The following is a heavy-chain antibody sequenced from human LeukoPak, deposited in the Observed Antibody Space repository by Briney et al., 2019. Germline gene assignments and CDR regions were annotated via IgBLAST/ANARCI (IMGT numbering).Heavy chain of an antibody. V-gene: IGHV3-74*01. CDR3: SRGWYSSSLDY. CDR1: GFTFSSYW. CDR2: INNDGRST. Sequence: PGGSLRLSCAASGFTFSSYWMYWVRQAPGKGLVWVSRINNDGRSTRYADSVQGRFTISRDDAKNTLYLQMNSLRAEDTALYYCSRGWYSSSLDYWGQGTLVTVSS. D-gene: IGHD6-13*01. J-gene: IGHJ4*02.